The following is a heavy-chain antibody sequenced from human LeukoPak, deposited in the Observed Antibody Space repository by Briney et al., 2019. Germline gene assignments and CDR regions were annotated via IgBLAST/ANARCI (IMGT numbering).Heavy chain of an antibody. Sequence: PSETLSLTCAVYGGSFSGYYWSWIRQPPGKGLEWIREINHSGSTNYNPSLKSRVTISVDTSKNQFSLKLSSVTAADTAVYYCARLRGDWGQGTLVTVSS. D-gene: IGHD3-16*01. J-gene: IGHJ4*02. V-gene: IGHV4-34*01. CDR1: GGSFSGYY. CDR2: INHSGST. CDR3: ARLRGD.